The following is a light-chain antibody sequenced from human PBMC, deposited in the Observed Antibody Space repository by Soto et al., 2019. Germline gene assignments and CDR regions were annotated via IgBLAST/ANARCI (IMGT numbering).Light chain of an antibody. CDR1: QSVSGNY. V-gene: IGKV3-20*01. Sequence: EIVLTQSPGPLSSSPGERATLSCRASQSVSGNYLAWYQQKPGQSPRLLIYGSSDRATGIPDRFSGSGSETDFTLIINRVEPEDFAVYYCQQYGSSPPYTFGQGTKLEIK. CDR3: QQYGSSPPYT. J-gene: IGKJ2*01. CDR2: GSS.